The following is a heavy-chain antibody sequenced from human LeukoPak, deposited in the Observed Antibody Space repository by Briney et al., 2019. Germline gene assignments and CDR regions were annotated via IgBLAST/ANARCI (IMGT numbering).Heavy chain of an antibody. CDR1: GLTSSDHF. Sequence: PGGSLRLSCAASGLTSSDHFMDWVRQPPGKGLEWIGEINHSGSTNYNPSLKSRVTVSVDTSKNQFSLKLSSVTAADTAVYYCARVHGHWGQGTLVTVSS. J-gene: IGHJ4*02. CDR3: ARVHGH. CDR2: INHSGST. V-gene: IGHV4-34*01.